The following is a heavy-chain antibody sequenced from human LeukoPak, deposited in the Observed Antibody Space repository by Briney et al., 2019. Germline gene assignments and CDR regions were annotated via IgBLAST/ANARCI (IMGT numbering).Heavy chain of an antibody. V-gene: IGHV3-9*03. CDR3: AKGYSYGLKYYFDY. D-gene: IGHD5-18*01. Sequence: PGGSLRPSCAASGFTFDDYAMHWVRQAPGKGLEWVSGISWNSGSIGYADSVRGRFTISRDNAKNSLYLQINSLRAEDMALYYCAKGYSYGLKYYFDYWGQGTLVTVSS. J-gene: IGHJ4*02. CDR1: GFTFDDYA. CDR2: ISWNSGSI.